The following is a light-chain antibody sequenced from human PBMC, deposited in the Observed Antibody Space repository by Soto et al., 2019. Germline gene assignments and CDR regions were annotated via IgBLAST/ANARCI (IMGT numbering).Light chain of an antibody. CDR1: QGINSA. CDR3: QQFNSYRSIT. V-gene: IGKV1-13*02. Sequence: AIQLTQSPSFLSASVGDRVTITCRASQGINSALAWYQQKPGKVPKLLIYDASTLESGVPSRFSGSGSGTDFTLTISSLQPEDFATYYCQQFNSYRSITFGQGTRLEIK. J-gene: IGKJ5*01. CDR2: DAS.